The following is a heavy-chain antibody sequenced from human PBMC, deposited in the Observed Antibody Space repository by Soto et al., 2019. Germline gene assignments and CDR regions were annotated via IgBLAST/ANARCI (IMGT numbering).Heavy chain of an antibody. CDR1: GGSFSGYY. V-gene: IGHV4-34*01. J-gene: IGHJ3*02. D-gene: IGHD2-15*01. CDR3: ARASASYCSGGSCYRAFDI. CDR2: INHSGST. Sequence: KPSETLSLTCAVYGGSFSGYYWSWIRQPPGKGLEWIGEINHSGSTNYNPSLKSRVTISVDTSKNQFSLKLSSVTAADTAVYYCARASASYCSGGSCYRAFDIWGQGTMVTVSS.